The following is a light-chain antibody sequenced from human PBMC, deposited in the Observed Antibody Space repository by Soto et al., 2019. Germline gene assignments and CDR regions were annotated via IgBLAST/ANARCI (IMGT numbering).Light chain of an antibody. V-gene: IGLV2-8*01. Sequence: QSALTQPPSASGSPGQSVTISCTGTSSDIGGYNYVSWYQQHPGKAPKLMIYEVSKRPSGVPDRFSGSKSGNTASLTVSGLQAEAEAEYYCSSYAGSNIFVFGTGTKLTVL. J-gene: IGLJ1*01. CDR2: EVS. CDR3: SSYAGSNIFV. CDR1: SSDIGGYNY.